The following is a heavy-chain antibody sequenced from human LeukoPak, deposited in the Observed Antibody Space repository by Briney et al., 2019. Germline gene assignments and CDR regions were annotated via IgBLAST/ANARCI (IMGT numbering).Heavy chain of an antibody. D-gene: IGHD6-13*01. Sequence: GASLKVSCKASGYSFSSFDINWVRQVAGQGPEWMGWMNPKSGNTGYAQKFQGRVTMTRDTSTSTAYMELRSLRSDDTAVYYCARSSRAAAADYWGQGTLVTVSS. CDR3: ARSSRAAAADY. CDR1: GYSFSSFD. CDR2: MNPKSGNT. J-gene: IGHJ4*02. V-gene: IGHV1-8*02.